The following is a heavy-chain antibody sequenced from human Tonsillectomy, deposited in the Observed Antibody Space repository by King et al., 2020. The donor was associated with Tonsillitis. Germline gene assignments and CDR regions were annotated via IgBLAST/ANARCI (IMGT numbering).Heavy chain of an antibody. V-gene: IGHV3-30-3*01. CDR2: ISYDGSDK. J-gene: IGHJ6*02. CDR3: ARGLRGVGYYYGMDV. Sequence: VQLVESGGGVVQPGRSLRLSCAASGFTFSIYGMHWVRQAPGKGLEWVAAISYDGSDKYYADSVKGRFTISSDNYKNTLYLQMNSLRAEDTAVYYCARGLRGVGYYYGMDVWGQGTTVTVPS. CDR1: GFTFSIYG. D-gene: IGHD5-12*01.